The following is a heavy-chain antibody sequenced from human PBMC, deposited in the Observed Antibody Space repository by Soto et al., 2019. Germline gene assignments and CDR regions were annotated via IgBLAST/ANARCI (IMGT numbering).Heavy chain of an antibody. D-gene: IGHD2-15*01. CDR1: GFTFTDFS. CDR3: ARTDIWAY. Sequence: ASLKVSCKTSGFTFTDFSMHWVRQAPGQRLQWMGWINAHNGHTQYSPRVADRVTMTTDPSTSTAHMELKGLRSDDTAIYYCARTDIWAYWGQGTLVTLSS. V-gene: IGHV1-18*04. J-gene: IGHJ4*02. CDR2: INAHNGHT.